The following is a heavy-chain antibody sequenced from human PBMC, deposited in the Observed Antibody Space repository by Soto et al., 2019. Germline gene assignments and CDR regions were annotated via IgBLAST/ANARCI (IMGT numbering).Heavy chain of an antibody. J-gene: IGHJ5*02. CDR3: ARGRISHLSTVRAGWIDP. Sequence: QVQLQQWGAGLLKPSETLSLTCVVNGGSLSGYYWTWIRQPPGKGLEWIAERKNSGSTNYTPSLKSRVTISLDTSKNQFSLRLNSVTAADTAVFFCARGRISHLSTVRAGWIDPWGQGTLVTVSS. D-gene: IGHD2-15*01. V-gene: IGHV4-34*02. CDR2: RKNSGST. CDR1: GGSLSGYY.